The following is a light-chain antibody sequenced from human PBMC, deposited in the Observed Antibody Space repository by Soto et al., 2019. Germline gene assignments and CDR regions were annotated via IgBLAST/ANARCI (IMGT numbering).Light chain of an antibody. CDR3: QQYDDSQGFI. CDR1: QTVNIRY. CDR2: GAS. V-gene: IGKV3-20*01. Sequence: EFVLTQSPGTLSLSPGDRATLSCRASQTVNIRYLAWYQQRPGQAPRLLIYGASNRATAIPGRFSGSGSGTDFTLTISRLEPEDFAVYYCQQYDDSQGFIFGPGTKVDIK. J-gene: IGKJ3*01.